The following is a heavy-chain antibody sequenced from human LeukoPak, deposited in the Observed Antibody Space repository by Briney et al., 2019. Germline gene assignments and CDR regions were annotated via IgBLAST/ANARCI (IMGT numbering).Heavy chain of an antibody. CDR2: IRSKAYGGTT. Sequence: PGGSLRLSCAASGFTFSDYSMNWVRQAPGKGLEWVGFIRSKAYGGTTEYAASVKGRFTISREDSKSIAYLQMNSLKTEDTAVYYCIRERSGSGWDYWGQGTLVTVSS. CDR1: GFTFSDYS. V-gene: IGHV3-49*04. CDR3: IRERSGSGWDY. J-gene: IGHJ4*02. D-gene: IGHD6-19*01.